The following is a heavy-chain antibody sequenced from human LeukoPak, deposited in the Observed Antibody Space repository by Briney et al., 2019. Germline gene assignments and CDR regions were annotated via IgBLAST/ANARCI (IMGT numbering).Heavy chain of an antibody. D-gene: IGHD3-22*01. V-gene: IGHV4-39*01. CDR3: ARLYYDSSGYYWFDP. Sequence: SETLSPTCTVSGGSISSASYYWGWIRQSPGKGLEWIGSIYYSVSTYDNPSLKSRVTLSVDTSKKQFSLKLSSVTAADTAVYYCARLYYDSSGYYWFDPWGEGTLVTVSS. CDR1: GGSISSASYY. CDR2: IYYSVST. J-gene: IGHJ5*02.